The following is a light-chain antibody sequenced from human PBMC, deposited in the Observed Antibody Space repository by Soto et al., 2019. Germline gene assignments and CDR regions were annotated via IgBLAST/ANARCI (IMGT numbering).Light chain of an antibody. V-gene: IGLV1-40*01. J-gene: IGLJ3*02. CDR2: TNN. Sequence: QLVLTQPPSVSGAPGQRVTISCTGSSSNIGAGYDVHWYQQIPGAAPKLLIYTNNNRPSGVTDRFSASKSGTSASLAITGLQADDEADYYCLSEDSSLGGWVFGGGTQLTVL. CDR1: SSNIGAGYD. CDR3: LSEDSSLGGWV.